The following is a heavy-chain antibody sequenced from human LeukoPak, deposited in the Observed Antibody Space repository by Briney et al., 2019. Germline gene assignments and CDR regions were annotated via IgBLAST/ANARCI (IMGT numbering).Heavy chain of an antibody. CDR1: GYSISNGYY. D-gene: IGHD6-13*01. V-gene: IGHV4-38-2*02. J-gene: IGHJ4*02. CDR2: IYHSGST. CDR3: ATGVHGIAAAGDYYFDY. Sequence: KPSETLSLTCTVSGYSISNGYYWGWIRQPPGKGLEWIGNIYHSGSTYYNPSLKSRVTISVDTSKNQFSLKLSSVTAADTAVYYCATGVHGIAAAGDYYFDYWGQGTLVTVSS.